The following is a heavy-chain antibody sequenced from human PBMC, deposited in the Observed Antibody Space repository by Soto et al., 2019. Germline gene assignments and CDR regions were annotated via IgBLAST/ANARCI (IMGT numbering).Heavy chain of an antibody. CDR3: ARRRGYHWNNPAFDY. J-gene: IGHJ4*02. CDR2: IYWNDDK. Sequence: SGPTLANPTQTLTLTCSFSGFSLSNSGVGVGWIRQPPGKAREWLALIYWNDDKKFRSSLKSRLGITKDTFRNQVVLTVTNMDPVDTGTYYCARRRGYHWNNPAFDYWGPGAQVTVSS. CDR1: GFSLSNSGVG. V-gene: IGHV2-5*01. D-gene: IGHD1-20*01.